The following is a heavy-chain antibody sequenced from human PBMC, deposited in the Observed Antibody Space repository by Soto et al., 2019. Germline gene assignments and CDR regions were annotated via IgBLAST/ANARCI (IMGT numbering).Heavy chain of an antibody. Sequence: ETLSLTCTVSGGSISSYYWSWIRQPPGKGLEWIGYIYYSGSTNYNPSLKSRVTISVDTSKNQFSLKLSSVTAADTAVYYCASPSGYDYDAFDIWGQGTMVTVSS. CDR3: ASPSGYDYDAFDI. CDR2: IYYSGST. D-gene: IGHD5-12*01. J-gene: IGHJ3*02. V-gene: IGHV4-59*08. CDR1: GGSISSYY.